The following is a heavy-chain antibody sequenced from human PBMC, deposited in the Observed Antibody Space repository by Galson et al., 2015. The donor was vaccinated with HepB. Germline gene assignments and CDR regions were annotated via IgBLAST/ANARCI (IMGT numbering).Heavy chain of an antibody. CDR2: ISYDGSNK. CDR1: GFTFSSYA. V-gene: IGHV3-30-3*01. D-gene: IGHD3-3*01. CDR3: ARDAYDFWSGYSPLGYYMDV. J-gene: IGHJ6*03. Sequence: SLRLSCAASGFTFSSYAMHWVRQAPGKGLEWVAVISYDGSNKYYAVSVKGRFTISRDNSKNTLDLQMESLRAEETAVYYCARDAYDFWSGYSPLGYYMDVWGKGTTVTVSS.